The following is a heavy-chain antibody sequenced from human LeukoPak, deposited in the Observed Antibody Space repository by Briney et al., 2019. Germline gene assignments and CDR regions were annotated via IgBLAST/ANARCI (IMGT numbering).Heavy chain of an antibody. CDR1: GYTFTSYG. Sequence: ASVKVSCKASGYTFTSYGISWVRQAPGQGLEWMGWISAYNGNTNYAQKLQGRVTMTTDTSTSTAYMELRSLRSDDTAVYYCAREARSSYSSSPDYWGQGTLVTASS. V-gene: IGHV1-18*01. CDR2: ISAYNGNT. J-gene: IGHJ4*02. CDR3: AREARSSYSSSPDY. D-gene: IGHD6-6*01.